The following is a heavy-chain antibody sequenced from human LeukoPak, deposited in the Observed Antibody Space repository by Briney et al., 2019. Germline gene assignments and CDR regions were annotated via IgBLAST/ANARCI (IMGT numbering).Heavy chain of an antibody. J-gene: IGHJ6*02. D-gene: IGHD4-17*01. CDR3: ARDYVTTGPNYYYYGMDV. V-gene: IGHV1-2*02. CDR2: INPNSDGT. Sequence: ASVKVSCKASGYTFTGYYMHWVRQAPGQGLEWMGWINPNSDGTNYAQKFQGRVTMTRDTSISTAYMELSRLRSDDTAVYYCARDYVTTGPNYYYYGMDVWGQGTTVTVSS. CDR1: GYTFTGYY.